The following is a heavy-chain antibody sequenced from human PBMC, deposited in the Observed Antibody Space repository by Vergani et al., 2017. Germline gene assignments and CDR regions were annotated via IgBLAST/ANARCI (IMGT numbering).Heavy chain of an antibody. V-gene: IGHV1-2*02. Sequence: QVQLVQSGAEVKKPGASVKVSCKASGYTFTGYYMHWVRQAPGQGLEWMGWINPNSGGTNYAQKFQGRVTMTRDTSISTAYMELSRLSSDDAAVYYCAVTRLRGVHRSWPPYDYWGQGTLVTVSS. D-gene: IGHD3-10*01. CDR1: GYTFTGYY. J-gene: IGHJ4*02. CDR2: INPNSGGT. CDR3: AVTRLRGVHRSWPPYDY.